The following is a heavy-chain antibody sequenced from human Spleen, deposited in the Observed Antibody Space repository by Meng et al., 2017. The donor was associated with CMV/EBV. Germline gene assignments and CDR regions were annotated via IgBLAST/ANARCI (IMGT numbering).Heavy chain of an antibody. J-gene: IGHJ5*02. CDR2: IDWNDDK. CDR1: SPSTSGVG. V-gene: IGHV2-5*01. D-gene: IGHD3-22*01. CDR3: ANTYHDSAETAQAWFGH. Sequence: SPSTSGVGGGWIRHHPGKALEWLALIDWNDDKRDSTSLKSSLTITKDTFKNQVVLKVTNIEPVDTATYYCANTYHDSAETAQAWFGHWGQGTLVTVSS.